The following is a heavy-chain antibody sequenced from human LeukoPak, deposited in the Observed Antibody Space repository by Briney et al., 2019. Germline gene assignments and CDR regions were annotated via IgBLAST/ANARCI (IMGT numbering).Heavy chain of an antibody. CDR2: ISGSGGST. CDR3: AKDTAYYGSGSYSDP. Sequence: PGGYLRLSCAAPGFTFSSYAMSWVRQAPGKGLEWVSAISGSGGSTYYADSVKGRFTISRDNSKNTLYLQMNSLRAEDTAVYYCAKDTAYYGSGSYSDPWGQGTLVTVSS. V-gene: IGHV3-23*01. J-gene: IGHJ5*02. CDR1: GFTFSSYA. D-gene: IGHD3-10*01.